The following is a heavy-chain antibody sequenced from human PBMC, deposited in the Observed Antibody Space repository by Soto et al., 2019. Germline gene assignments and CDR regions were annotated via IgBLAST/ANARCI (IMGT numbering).Heavy chain of an antibody. V-gene: IGHV4-59*01. Sequence: SETLSLTGTGSCGSISSYYWSWIRQPPGEGLEWIGYIYYSGSTNYNPSLKSRVTISVDTSKNQFSLKLSSVTAEDTAVYYCARDRLQQLAPYYYYGMDVWGQGTTVTVSS. D-gene: IGHD6-13*01. CDR2: IYYSGST. CDR3: ARDRLQQLAPYYYYGMDV. J-gene: IGHJ6*02. CDR1: CGSISSYY.